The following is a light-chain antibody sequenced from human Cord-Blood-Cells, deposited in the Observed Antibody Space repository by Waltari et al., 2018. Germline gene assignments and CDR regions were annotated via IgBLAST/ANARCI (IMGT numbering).Light chain of an antibody. CDR3: QAWDSSTVV. Sequence: SYELTQPPSVSVSPGQTASIPRSGDPLWDKIACWYQQTPGQSPMLGIYQDSKRPSGIPERFSGSNSGNTATLTISGTQAMDEADYYCQAWDSSTVVFGGGTKLTVL. CDR1: PLWDKI. V-gene: IGLV3-1*01. J-gene: IGLJ2*01. CDR2: QDS.